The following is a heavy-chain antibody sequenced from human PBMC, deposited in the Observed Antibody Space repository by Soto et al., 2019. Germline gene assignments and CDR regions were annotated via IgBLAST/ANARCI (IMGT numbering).Heavy chain of an antibody. V-gene: IGHV1-2*02. CDR1: GYSFIDYY. CDR3: ARPPGYISDWYYFDL. CDR2: ISPKSGGT. D-gene: IGHD3-9*01. J-gene: IGHJ4*02. Sequence: ASVKVSCKASGYSFIDYYIHWVRQAPGQGFEWMGRISPKSGGTNYAQKFEGRVTMTWDTSLNTAYMELSSLISYDTAVYYCARPPGYISDWYYFDLWGQGTLVTVSS.